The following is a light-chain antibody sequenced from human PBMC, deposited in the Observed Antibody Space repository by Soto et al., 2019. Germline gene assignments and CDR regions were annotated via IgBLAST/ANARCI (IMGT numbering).Light chain of an antibody. Sequence: EIVLTQSPATLSLSPGERATLSCRASQSISYNLARYQQKSGQAPRLLIYDASNRATGVPARFSGSGSGTDFTLTISSLEPEDFALYYCQQYGSSVTFGGGTKVEMK. CDR2: DAS. J-gene: IGKJ4*01. CDR1: QSISYN. V-gene: IGKV3-11*01. CDR3: QQYGSSVT.